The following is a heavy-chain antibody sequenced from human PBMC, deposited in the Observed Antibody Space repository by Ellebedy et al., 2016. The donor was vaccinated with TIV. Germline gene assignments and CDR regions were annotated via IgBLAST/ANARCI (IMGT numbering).Heavy chain of an antibody. V-gene: IGHV3-20*04. CDR2: INWNGGST. J-gene: IGHJ4*02. CDR1: GFTFDDYG. CDR3: ARGAGYDISPDY. D-gene: IGHD5-12*01. Sequence: GESLKISCAASGFTFDDYGMSWVRQAPGKGLEWVSGINWNGGSTGYADSVKGRFTTSRDNAKNSLYLQMNSLRAEDTALYYCARGAGYDISPDYWGQGTLVTVSS.